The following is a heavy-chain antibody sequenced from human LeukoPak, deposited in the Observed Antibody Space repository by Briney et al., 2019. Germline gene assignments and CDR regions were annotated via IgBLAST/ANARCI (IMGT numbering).Heavy chain of an antibody. Sequence: ASVKVSCKASGYTFTGYYMHWVRQAPGQGLEWMGWINPNSGGTNYAQKFQAGVTITRNTSINTAYIELSRLRSGDTAVYYCAKVRERGYSSKPFDLWGQGTMVTVSS. CDR2: INPNSGGT. CDR3: AKVRERGYSSKPFDL. CDR1: GYTFTGYY. D-gene: IGHD5-18*01. J-gene: IGHJ3*01. V-gene: IGHV1-2*02.